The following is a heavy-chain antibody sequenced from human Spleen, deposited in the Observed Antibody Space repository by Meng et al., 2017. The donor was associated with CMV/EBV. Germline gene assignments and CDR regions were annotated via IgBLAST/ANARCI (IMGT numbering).Heavy chain of an antibody. CDR1: GGSIRTKTDF. CDR3: ARLSLVGPTGGDS. V-gene: IGHV4-39*01. J-gene: IGHJ4*02. Sequence: GGSIRTKTDFWCWSRQPPGKGLEWIGSIYYSGGTYYNPSLKSRVTMSMDTSKNQFSLKLASVTAADTSVYYCARLSLVGPTGGDSWGQGTLVTVSS. D-gene: IGHD1-26*01. CDR2: IYYSGGT.